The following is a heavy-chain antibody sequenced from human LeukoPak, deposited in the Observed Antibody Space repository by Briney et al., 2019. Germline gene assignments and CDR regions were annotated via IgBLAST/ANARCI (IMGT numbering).Heavy chain of an antibody. Sequence: GGSLRLSCAASGFTFSSYAMHWVRQAPGKGLEWVAVISYDGSNKYYADSVKGRFTISRDNSKNTLYLQMNSLRAEDTAVYYCARDVGSTSWWFDYWGQGTLVTVSS. D-gene: IGHD2-2*01. J-gene: IGHJ4*02. CDR2: ISYDGSNK. V-gene: IGHV3-30-3*01. CDR3: ARDVGSTSWWFDY. CDR1: GFTFSSYA.